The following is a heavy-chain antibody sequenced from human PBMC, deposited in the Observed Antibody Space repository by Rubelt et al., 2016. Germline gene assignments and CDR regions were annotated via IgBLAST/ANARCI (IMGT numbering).Heavy chain of an antibody. CDR3: ATTIAIRPYYFDY. Sequence: QVQLVQSGAEVKKPGSSVKVSCKASGGTFSSYAISWVRQAPGQGLEWMGRIIPILGIANYAQKCQGRVTITADKSTSTAYMERSSLRSEDTAVYYCATTIAIRPYYFDYWGQGTLVTVSS. J-gene: IGHJ4*02. CDR1: GGTFSSYA. CDR2: IIPILGIA. V-gene: IGHV1-69*09. D-gene: IGHD6-6*01.